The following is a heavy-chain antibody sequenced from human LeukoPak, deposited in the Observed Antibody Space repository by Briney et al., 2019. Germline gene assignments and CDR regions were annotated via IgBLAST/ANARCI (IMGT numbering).Heavy chain of an antibody. V-gene: IGHV1-2*02. D-gene: IGHD5-18*01. J-gene: IGHJ3*02. CDR1: GYTFTGYY. Sequence: GASVKVSCKASGYTFTGYYMHWVRPAPGQGLEWMGWNNPNSGGSNYAQKFQGRVTMTRDTSISTAYMELSRLRSDDTAVYYCARDQAQRRGYSYGSHAFDIWGQGTMVTVSS. CDR3: ARDQAQRRGYSYGSHAFDI. CDR2: NNPNSGGS.